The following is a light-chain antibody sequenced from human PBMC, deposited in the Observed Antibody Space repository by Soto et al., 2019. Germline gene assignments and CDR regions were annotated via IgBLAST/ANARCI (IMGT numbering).Light chain of an antibody. Sequence: QSALTQPASVSGSPGQSITISCTGTSSDIVNYCYVSWYQQHPGKAPKLLIYDVSNRPSGVSDRFSGSKSGNTASLTISGLQAEDEADYYCSSYPRGTHVFFGGGTKLTVL. CDR1: SSDIVNYCY. J-gene: IGLJ2*01. CDR2: DVS. CDR3: SSYPRGTHVF. V-gene: IGLV2-14*03.